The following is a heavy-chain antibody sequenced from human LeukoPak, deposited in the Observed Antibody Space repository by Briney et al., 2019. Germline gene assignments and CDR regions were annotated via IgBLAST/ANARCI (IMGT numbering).Heavy chain of an antibody. D-gene: IGHD5-18*01. CDR2: INPKSGDT. J-gene: IGHJ5*02. Sequence: ASVKVSCKASGYTFTGYYMHWVRQAPGQGLEWMGRINPKSGDTNYAQKFQGRVTMTRDMSISTTYMELSRLRSDDTAIYYCARTSEYSPPNWFDPWGQGTLVTVSS. CDR1: GYTFTGYY. V-gene: IGHV1-2*06. CDR3: ARTSEYSPPNWFDP.